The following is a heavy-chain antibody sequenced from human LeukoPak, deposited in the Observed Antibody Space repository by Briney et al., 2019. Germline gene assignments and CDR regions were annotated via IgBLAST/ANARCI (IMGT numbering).Heavy chain of an antibody. CDR3: GDIVVVPAARTAWFDP. CDR2: ITPFNGNT. J-gene: IGHJ5*02. Sequence: ASVKVSCKASGYTFTYRYLHWVRQAPGQALEWMGWITPFNGNTNYAQKFQDRVTITRDRSMSTAYMELSSLRSEDTAMYYCGDIVVVPAARTAWFDPWGQGTLVTVSS. CDR1: GYTFTYRY. V-gene: IGHV1-45*02. D-gene: IGHD2-2*01.